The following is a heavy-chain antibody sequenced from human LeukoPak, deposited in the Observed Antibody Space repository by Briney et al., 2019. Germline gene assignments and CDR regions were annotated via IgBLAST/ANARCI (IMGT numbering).Heavy chain of an antibody. CDR3: ARDPYCSSTSCYFGYNWFDP. V-gene: IGHV1-8*01. Sequence: ASVKVSCKASGYTFTSYDINWVRQATGQGLEWKGWMNPNSGNTGYAQKFQGRVTMTRNTSISTAYMELSRLRSDDTAVYYCARDPYCSSTSCYFGYNWFDPWGQGTLVTVSS. J-gene: IGHJ5*02. CDR1: GYTFTSYD. CDR2: MNPNSGNT. D-gene: IGHD2-2*01.